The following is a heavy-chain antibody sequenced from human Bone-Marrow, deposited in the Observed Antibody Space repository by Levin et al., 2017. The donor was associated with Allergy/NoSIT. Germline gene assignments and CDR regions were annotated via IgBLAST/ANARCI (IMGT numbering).Heavy chain of an antibody. V-gene: IGHV3-21*01. D-gene: IGHD3-10*02. Sequence: GESLKISCAASGFTFGSYSMNWVRQAPGKGLEWVSSISIGSDYIEYADSVRGRFITSRDDAKYSLHLQMNSLRAEDTATYYCARDQMFGELLYYSYYGMDVWGQGTTVTVSS. CDR3: ARDQMFGELLYYSYYGMDV. CDR1: GFTFGSYS. CDR2: ISIGSDYI. J-gene: IGHJ6*02.